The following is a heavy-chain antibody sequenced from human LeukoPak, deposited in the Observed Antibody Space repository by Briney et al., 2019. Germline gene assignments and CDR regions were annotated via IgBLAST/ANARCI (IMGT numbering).Heavy chain of an antibody. Sequence: SEPLSLTCTVSGGSISSSSYYWGWIRQPPGKGLEWLGSIYYSGSTYYNPSLKSRVTISVDTSKNQFSLKLSSVTAADTAVYYCARVVGQLDYYYMDVWGKGTTVTVSS. CDR1: GGSISSSSYY. D-gene: IGHD6-6*01. J-gene: IGHJ6*03. V-gene: IGHV4-39*07. CDR3: ARVVGQLDYYYMDV. CDR2: IYYSGST.